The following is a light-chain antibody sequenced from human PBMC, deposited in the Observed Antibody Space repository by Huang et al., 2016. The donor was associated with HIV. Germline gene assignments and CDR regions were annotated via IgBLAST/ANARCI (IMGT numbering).Light chain of an antibody. V-gene: IGKV3-20*01. J-gene: IGKJ2*01. CDR3: QQYGSSPRT. CDR2: GAS. CDR1: QSVSSSY. Sequence: GTLSLSPGERATLSCRASQSVSSSYLAWYQQKPGQAPRLLIHGASSRATGIPDRFSGSGSGTDFTLTISRLEPEDFAVYYCQQYGSSPRTFGQGTKLQIK.